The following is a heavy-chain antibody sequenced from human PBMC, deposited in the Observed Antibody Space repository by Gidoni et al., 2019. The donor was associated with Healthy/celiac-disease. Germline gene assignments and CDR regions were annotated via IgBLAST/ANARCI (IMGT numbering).Heavy chain of an antibody. Sequence: QVQLVESGGGVVQPGRSLRLSCAASGFPFSSYGMHWVRQAPGKGLEWVAVISYDGSNKYYADSVKGRFTISRDNSKNTLYLQMNSLRAEDTAVYYCAKVGLYDSSGYYGAWGQGTLVTVSS. J-gene: IGHJ5*02. CDR1: GFPFSSYG. CDR2: ISYDGSNK. D-gene: IGHD3-22*01. CDR3: AKVGLYDSSGYYGA. V-gene: IGHV3-30*18.